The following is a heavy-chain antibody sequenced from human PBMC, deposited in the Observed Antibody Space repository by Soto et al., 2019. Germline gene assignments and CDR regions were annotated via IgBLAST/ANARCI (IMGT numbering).Heavy chain of an antibody. V-gene: IGHV3-30*03. D-gene: IGHD5-18*01. J-gene: IGHJ6*02. Sequence: PGGSLRLSCAASGFTFSSYGMHWVRQAPGKGLEWVAVISYDGSNKYYADSVKGRFTISRDNSKNTLYLQMNSLRAEDTAVYYCAPLIQLWSGGDYGMDVRGQRTTVTVSS. CDR3: APLIQLWSGGDYGMDV. CDR2: ISYDGSNK. CDR1: GFTFSSYG.